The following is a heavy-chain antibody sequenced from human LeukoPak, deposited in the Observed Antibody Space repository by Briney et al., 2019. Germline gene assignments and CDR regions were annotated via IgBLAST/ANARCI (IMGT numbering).Heavy chain of an antibody. J-gene: IGHJ4*02. V-gene: IGHV4-61*09. CDR1: GDSISSVSYY. CDR3: ARDLKFGI. Sequence: PSQTLSLTCTVSGDSISSVSYYWSWIREPAGKGLEWIGYIYYSGSTNYNPSLKSRVTISVDTSKNQFSLKLSSVTAADTAVYYCARDLKFGIWGQGTLVTVSS. D-gene: IGHD1-14*01. CDR2: IYYSGST.